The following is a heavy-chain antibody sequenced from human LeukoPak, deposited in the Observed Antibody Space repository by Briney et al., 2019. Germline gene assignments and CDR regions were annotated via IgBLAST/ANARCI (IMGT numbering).Heavy chain of an antibody. CDR3: ARGQKYSYGYTVTELGSGYFDY. Sequence: SETLSLTCTVSGDSISSSNSYWGWIRQPPGKGLEWIGSIYYSGNTYYNASLKSRVTISVDTSKNQFSLRLNPVTAADTAVYFCARGQKYSYGYTVTELGSGYFDYWGQGTLVTVSS. V-gene: IGHV4-39*07. D-gene: IGHD5-18*01. CDR2: IYYSGNT. CDR1: GDSISSSNSY. J-gene: IGHJ4*02.